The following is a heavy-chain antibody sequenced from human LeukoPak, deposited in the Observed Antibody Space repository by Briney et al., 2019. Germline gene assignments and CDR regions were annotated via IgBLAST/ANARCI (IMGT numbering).Heavy chain of an antibody. Sequence: GGTLRLSCTVSGFTVSSNSMSWVRQAPGKGLEWVSFIYSDNTHYSDSVKGRFTISRDNSKNTLYLQMNSLRAEDTAVYYCARRAGAYSHPYDYWGQGTLVTVSS. CDR2: IYSDNT. CDR1: GFTVSSNS. J-gene: IGHJ4*02. CDR3: ARRAGAYSHPYDY. V-gene: IGHV3-53*01. D-gene: IGHD4/OR15-4a*01.